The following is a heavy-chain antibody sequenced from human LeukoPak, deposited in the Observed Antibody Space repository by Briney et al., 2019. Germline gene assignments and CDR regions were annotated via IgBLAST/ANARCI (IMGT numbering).Heavy chain of an antibody. CDR3: AREASLYCSGNDCYWAFDR. CDR2: IKQDESKR. Sequence: GGSLRLSCAASGFTFSDHWMSWVRQAPGKGLEWVTNIKQDESKRYYVDSVKGRFTISRDNAKNSLYLQINSLRAEDTAVYYCAREASLYCSGNDCYWAFDRWGQGTLVTVSS. CDR1: GFTFSDHW. V-gene: IGHV3-7*01. J-gene: IGHJ5*02. D-gene: IGHD2-15*01.